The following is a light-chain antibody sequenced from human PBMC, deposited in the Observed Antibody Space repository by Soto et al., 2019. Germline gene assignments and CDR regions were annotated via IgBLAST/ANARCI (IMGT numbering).Light chain of an antibody. CDR2: EVS. Sequence: QSALTQPASVSGSPGQSITISCTGTSSDVGGYNYVSWYQQHPGKAPKLMIYEVSNRPSGVSNRLSGSKSGNTASLTISGLQAEDEADYYCSSYTSSSTRVFGGGPKLTVL. J-gene: IGLJ3*02. CDR3: SSYTSSSTRV. V-gene: IGLV2-14*01. CDR1: SSDVGGYNY.